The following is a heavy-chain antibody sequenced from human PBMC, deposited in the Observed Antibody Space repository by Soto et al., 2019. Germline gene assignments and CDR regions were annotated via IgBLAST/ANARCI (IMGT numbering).Heavy chain of an antibody. V-gene: IGHV3-7*01. J-gene: IGHJ3*02. Sequence: PGGSLILSCAASGFTFSSYWVSWVRQAPGKGLEWVANIKQDGSEKYYVDSVKGRFTISRDNAKNSLYLQMNSLRAEDTAVYYCAGEAGRGYSGYDCAFDIWGQGTMVTVS. D-gene: IGHD5-12*01. CDR3: AGEAGRGYSGYDCAFDI. CDR1: GFTFSSYW. CDR2: IKQDGSEK.